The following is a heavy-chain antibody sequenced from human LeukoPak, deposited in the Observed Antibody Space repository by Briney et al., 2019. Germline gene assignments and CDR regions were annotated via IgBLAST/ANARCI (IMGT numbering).Heavy chain of an antibody. V-gene: IGHV4-59*02. CDR3: ARKNDFDI. Sequence: SETLSLTCTVSGGSVTSDHWNWIRHPPGKGLEWIECIYYSGSTYYNPSLKSRVTISVDMSKNQFSLRLTSVTAADTAVYYCARKNDFDIWGQGTLVTVSS. CDR1: GGSVTSDH. J-gene: IGHJ3*02. CDR2: IYYSGST. D-gene: IGHD2/OR15-2a*01.